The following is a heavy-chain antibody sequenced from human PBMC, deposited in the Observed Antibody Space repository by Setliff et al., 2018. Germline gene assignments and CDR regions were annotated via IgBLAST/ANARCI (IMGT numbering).Heavy chain of an antibody. V-gene: IGHV4-34*01. CDR3: ASNPFNSGPPYYFDY. D-gene: IGHD6-19*01. CDR2: INHSGST. CDR1: GESFSGHY. Sequence: SETLSLTCAVYGESFSGHYWSWIRQPPGKGLEWIGEINHSGSTNYNPSLKSRVTISVDTSKNQFSLKLDSVIVAATAVYYCASNPFNSGPPYYFDYWGQGTLVTVSS. J-gene: IGHJ4*02.